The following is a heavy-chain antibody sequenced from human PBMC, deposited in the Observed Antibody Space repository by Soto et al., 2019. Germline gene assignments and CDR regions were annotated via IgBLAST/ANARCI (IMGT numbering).Heavy chain of an antibody. CDR2: MYNNGST. CDR3: ARDSPLDDIFDSSGYYPSYWYFDL. CDR1: GGSISSYY. Sequence: PETLSLTCTVSGGSISSYYWTWIRQPPGKRLEGIGVMYNNGSTHYNPSLKSRVTITLDTSKNQYSRKLSSVTAADTAVYYCARDSPLDDIFDSSGYYPSYWYFDLWGRGTLVTVS. V-gene: IGHV4-59*12. D-gene: IGHD3-22*01. J-gene: IGHJ2*01.